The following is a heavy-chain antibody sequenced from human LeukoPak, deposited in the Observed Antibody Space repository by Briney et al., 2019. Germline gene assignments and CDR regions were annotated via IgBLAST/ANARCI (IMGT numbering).Heavy chain of an antibody. CDR2: IKQDGSEK. J-gene: IGHJ4*02. CDR1: GFIFSSYW. V-gene: IGHV3-7*04. CDR3: ARSRYSDY. Sequence: GRSLRLSCAASGFIFSSYWMSWVRQAPGKGLEWVANIKQDGSEKYYVDSVKGRFTISRDNAKNSLYVQMNSLRAEDTAVYYCARSRYSDYWGQGTLVTVSS. D-gene: IGHD5-18*01.